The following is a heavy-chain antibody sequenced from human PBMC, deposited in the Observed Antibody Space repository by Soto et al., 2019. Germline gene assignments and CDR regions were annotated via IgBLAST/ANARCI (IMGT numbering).Heavy chain of an antibody. V-gene: IGHV3-21*01. J-gene: IGHJ6*02. CDR1: GFTFSSYS. D-gene: IGHD4-17*01. CDR3: ARDDYGDYDNYYYYGMDV. CDR2: ISSSSSYI. Sequence: EVQLVESGGGLVKPGGSLRLSCAASGFTFSSYSMNWVRQAPGKGLEWVSSISSSSSYIYYADSVKGRFTISRDNAKNSLYLQMNSLRAEDTAVYYCARDDYGDYDNYYYYGMDVWGQGTTVTVSS.